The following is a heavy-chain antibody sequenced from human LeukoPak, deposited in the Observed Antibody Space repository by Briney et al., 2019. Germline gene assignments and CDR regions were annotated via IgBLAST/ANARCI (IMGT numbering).Heavy chain of an antibody. CDR2: IYSGGST. D-gene: IGHD3-22*01. Sequence: TGGSLRLSCAASGFPFSSYVMSWVRQAPGKGLEWVSLIYSGGSTYYTDSVKGRFTISRDNSKNTLYLQMNSLRAEDTAVYYCARRAGDYSHPYDYWGQGILVTVSS. CDR1: GFPFSSYV. J-gene: IGHJ4*02. V-gene: IGHV3-53*01. CDR3: ARRAGDYSHPYDY.